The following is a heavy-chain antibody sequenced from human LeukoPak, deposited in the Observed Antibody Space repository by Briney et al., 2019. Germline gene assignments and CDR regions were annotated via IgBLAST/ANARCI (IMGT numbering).Heavy chain of an antibody. CDR2: ISSSSSYI. CDR3: ARDREDIVVVVAADENYFDY. V-gene: IGHV3-21*01. D-gene: IGHD2-15*01. Sequence: PGGSLRLSCAASGFTFSSYSMNWVRQAPGKGLEWVSSISSSSSYIYYADSVKGRFTVSRDSAKNSLYLQMNSLRAEDTAVYYCARDREDIVVVVAADENYFDYWGQGTLVTVSS. CDR1: GFTFSSYS. J-gene: IGHJ4*02.